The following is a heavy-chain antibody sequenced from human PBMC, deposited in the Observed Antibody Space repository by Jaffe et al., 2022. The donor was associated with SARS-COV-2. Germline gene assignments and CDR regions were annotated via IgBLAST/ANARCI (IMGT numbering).Heavy chain of an antibody. J-gene: IGHJ6*02. V-gene: IGHV3-33*01. CDR3: ARGLLYYDFWSGYYTGEDYYGMDV. D-gene: IGHD3-3*01. CDR2: IWYDGSNK. CDR1: GFTFSSYG. Sequence: QVQLVESGGGVVQPGRSLRLSCAASGFTFSSYGMHWVRQAPGKGLEWVAVIWYDGSNKYYADSVKGRFTISRDNSKNTLYLQMNSLRAEDTAVYYCARGLLYYDFWSGYYTGEDYYGMDVWGQGTTVTVSS.